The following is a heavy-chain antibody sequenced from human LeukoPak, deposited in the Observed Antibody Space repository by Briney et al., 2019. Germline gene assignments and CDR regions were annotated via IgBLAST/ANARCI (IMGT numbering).Heavy chain of an antibody. CDR3: ARAPSEIGGYYPEYFRH. CDR2: IKSDGNT. Sequence: GGSLRLSCAASGFTFSRYWMHWVRQAPGKGLVWVSRIKSDGNTNYADSVKGRSTISRDNAKNTVSLQMNSLGAEDTGVYFCARAPSEIGGYYPEYFRHWGQGTLVTVSS. CDR1: GFTFSRYW. J-gene: IGHJ1*01. D-gene: IGHD3-22*01. V-gene: IGHV3-74*01.